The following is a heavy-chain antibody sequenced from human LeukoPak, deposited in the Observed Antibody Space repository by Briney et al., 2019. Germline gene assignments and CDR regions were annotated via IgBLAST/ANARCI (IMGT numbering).Heavy chain of an antibody. D-gene: IGHD3-22*01. CDR1: GFTFSTYW. CDR2: ITSDGSST. J-gene: IGHJ3*02. V-gene: IGHV3-74*01. CDR3: ARAVRTYDSSGDYLDAFDI. Sequence: GGSLRLSCAASGFTFSTYWVHWIRQAPGKGLAWVSRITSDGSSTSYADSVKGRFTISRDNTKNTLYLQMKSLRAEDTAVYYCARAVRTYDSSGDYLDAFDIWGQGTMVTVSS.